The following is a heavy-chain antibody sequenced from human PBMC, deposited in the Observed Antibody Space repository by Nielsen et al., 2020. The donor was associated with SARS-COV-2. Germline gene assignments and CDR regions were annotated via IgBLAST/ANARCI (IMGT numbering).Heavy chain of an antibody. CDR2: IGTAGDT. V-gene: IGHV3-13*01. J-gene: IGHJ6*02. CDR3: ERSSGYYGMDV. CDR1: GFPFSSYD. D-gene: IGHD6-19*01. Sequence: GESPKISRAASGFPFSSYDMHWVRQAAGKGLEWVSAIGTAGDTYYPGPVKGRFTISRENAKNSLYLQMNSLSAGDTAVYYYERSSGYYGMDVWGQGTTVTVSS.